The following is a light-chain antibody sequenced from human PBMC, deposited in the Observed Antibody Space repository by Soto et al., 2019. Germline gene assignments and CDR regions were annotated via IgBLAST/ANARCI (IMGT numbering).Light chain of an antibody. CDR3: SSYAGRNTVV. CDR2: EVH. CDR1: RNDVGGYNF. J-gene: IGLJ2*01. Sequence: QSALTQPPSASGSPEQSVTISCTGTRNDVGGYNFVSWYQHHSGKAPKLIIYEVHRRPSGVPDRFSGSKSGNTASLTVSGLQAEDEADYFCSSYAGRNTVVFGGGTKLTVL. V-gene: IGLV2-8*01.